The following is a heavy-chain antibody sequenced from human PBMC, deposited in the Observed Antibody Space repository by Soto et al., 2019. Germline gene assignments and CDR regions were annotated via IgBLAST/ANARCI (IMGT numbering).Heavy chain of an antibody. J-gene: IGHJ4*02. Sequence: PGGSLRLSCAASGFTFSSYAMSWVRQAPGKGLEWVSAISGSGGSTYYADSVKGRFTISRDNSKNTLYLQMNSLRAEDTAVYYCAKFPNFVYGYSRYVHDYCAQGTLVPVSS. CDR3: AKFPNFVYGYSRYVHDY. V-gene: IGHV3-23*01. CDR1: GFTFSSYA. D-gene: IGHD5-12*01. CDR2: ISGSGGST.